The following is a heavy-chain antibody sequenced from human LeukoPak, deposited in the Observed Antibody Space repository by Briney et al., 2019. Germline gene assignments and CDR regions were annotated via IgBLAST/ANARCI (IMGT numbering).Heavy chain of an antibody. CDR3: ARVNSSSFDY. D-gene: IGHD6-13*01. V-gene: IGHV5-51*01. J-gene: IGHJ4*02. CDR1: GYSFTSYW. Sequence: PGGSLRLSRNGSGYSFTSYWIGWVRQMPGKGLEWMGIIYPGDSDTRYSPSFQGQVTISADKSISTAYLQWSSLKASDTAMYYCARVNSSSFDYWGQGTLVTVSS. CDR2: IYPGDSDT.